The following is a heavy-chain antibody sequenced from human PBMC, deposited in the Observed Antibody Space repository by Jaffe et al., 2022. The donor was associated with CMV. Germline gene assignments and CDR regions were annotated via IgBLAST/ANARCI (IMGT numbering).Heavy chain of an antibody. CDR3: ARQLAYYYYYMDV. D-gene: IGHD6-6*01. V-gene: IGHV3-7*03. CDR2: IKQDGSEK. Sequence: EVQLVESGGGLVQPGGSLRLSCAASGFTFSSYWMSWVRQAPGKGLEWVANIKQDGSEKYYVDSVKGRFTISRDNAKNSLYLQMNSLRAEDTAVYYCARQLAYYYYYMDVWGKGTTVTVSS. J-gene: IGHJ6*03. CDR1: GFTFSSYW.